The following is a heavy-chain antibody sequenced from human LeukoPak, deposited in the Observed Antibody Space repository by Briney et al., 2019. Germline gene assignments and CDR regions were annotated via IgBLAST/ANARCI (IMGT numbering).Heavy chain of an antibody. CDR3: ARGRATPFPDYFDY. D-gene: IGHD1-26*01. CDR1: GYSISSGYY. Sequence: PSETLSLTCTVSGYSISSGYYWGWIRQPPGKGLEWIGSIYHSGGTYYNPSLKSRVTISVDTSKNQFSLKLSSVTAADTAVYYCARGRATPFPDYFDYWGRGTLVTVSS. V-gene: IGHV4-38-2*02. J-gene: IGHJ4*02. CDR2: IYHSGGT.